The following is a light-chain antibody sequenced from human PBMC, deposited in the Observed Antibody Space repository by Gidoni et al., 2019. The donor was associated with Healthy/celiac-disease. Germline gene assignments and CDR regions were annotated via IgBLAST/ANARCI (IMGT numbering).Light chain of an antibody. J-gene: IGLJ1*01. CDR2: DVS. CDR3: CSYAGSYTFVV. V-gene: IGLV2-11*01. Sequence: QSSLTQPRSVSGSPGQSVTISCTGTSSDVGGYNYSSWYQEHPGKAPKLRIYDVSKRPSGVPDRFSGSKSGNTASLTISGLQAEDEADYYCCSYAGSYTFVVFGTGTKVTVL. CDR1: SSDVGGYNY.